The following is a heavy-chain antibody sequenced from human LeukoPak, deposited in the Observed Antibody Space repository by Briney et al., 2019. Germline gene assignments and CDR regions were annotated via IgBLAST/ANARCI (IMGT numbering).Heavy chain of an antibody. CDR1: GGSISSSSHY. Sequence: SESLSLTCTVSGGSISSSSHYWGWIRQPPGKGLEWIGSIYYSGSTYYNPSLKSRVTISVDTSKNQFSLKLSSVTAADTAVYYCAGLAVAGTVDYWGQGTLVTVSS. CDR3: AGLAVAGTVDY. V-gene: IGHV4-39*01. J-gene: IGHJ4*02. D-gene: IGHD6-19*01. CDR2: IYYSGST.